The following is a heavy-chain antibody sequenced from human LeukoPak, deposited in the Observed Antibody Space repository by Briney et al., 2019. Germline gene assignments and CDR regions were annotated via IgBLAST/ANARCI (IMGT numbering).Heavy chain of an antibody. CDR2: ISGSGAST. D-gene: IGHD2-21*01. Sequence: GGSLRLSCAASGFTFTTYAMTWVRQTPGKGLEWVSAISGSGASTYYADSVKGRFTISRDSSKKTVYLQMNSLRAEDTAVYYCAKDCGGDCFSRKYFQHWGQGTLVTVSS. CDR1: GFTFTTYA. J-gene: IGHJ1*01. V-gene: IGHV3-23*01. CDR3: AKDCGGDCFSRKYFQH.